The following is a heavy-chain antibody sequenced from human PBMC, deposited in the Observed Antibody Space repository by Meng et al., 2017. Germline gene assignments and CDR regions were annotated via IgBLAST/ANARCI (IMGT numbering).Heavy chain of an antibody. J-gene: IGHJ4*02. V-gene: IGHV1-2*06. CDR2: INPKSGDT. CDR1: GYTFPDYW. CDR3: ARDEDISAAGKLFGDY. Sequence: QVLVVQSGAEVKKPGASVTVSCKASGYTFPDYWLHWVRRAPGQGLEWMGRINPKSGDTHYAQRFQGRVTMTGDTSISTAYMELSGLRSDDTAMYYCARDEDISAAGKLFGDYWGQGTLVTVSS. D-gene: IGHD6-13*01.